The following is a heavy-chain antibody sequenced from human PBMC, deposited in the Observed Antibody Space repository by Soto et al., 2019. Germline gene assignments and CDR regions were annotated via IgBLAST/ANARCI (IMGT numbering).Heavy chain of an antibody. Sequence: PWESLKISCQGSGYRFSSYWIAWVRQMPGKGLEWMGIIYPGDSDTIYSPSFQGQVTFSVDKSTSTAYLQWSSLKASDTAMYYCARQGSNGAYYYYGMDVWGQGTTVTVSS. J-gene: IGHJ6*02. CDR2: IYPGDSDT. V-gene: IGHV5-51*01. CDR1: GYRFSSYW. CDR3: ARQGSNGAYYYYGMDV. D-gene: IGHD2-8*01.